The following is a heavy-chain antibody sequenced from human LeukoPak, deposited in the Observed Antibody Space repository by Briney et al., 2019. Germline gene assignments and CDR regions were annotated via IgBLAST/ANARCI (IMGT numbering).Heavy chain of an antibody. Sequence: GGSLRLSCAASGFTFSNYAMNWVRQAPGKGLEWVSAISGGDSSTYYADSVKGRFTISRDNSKKTLHLQMNSLRVDDTAVYYCAKDRLAGWGDLHIWGQGTMVAVS. V-gene: IGHV3-23*01. CDR3: AKDRLAGWGDLHI. CDR1: GFTFSNYA. D-gene: IGHD2-21*01. J-gene: IGHJ3*02. CDR2: ISGGDSST.